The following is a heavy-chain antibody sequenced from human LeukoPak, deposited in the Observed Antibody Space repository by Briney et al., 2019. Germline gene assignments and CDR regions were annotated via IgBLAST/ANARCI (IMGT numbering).Heavy chain of an antibody. CDR3: ARAQSPSVSNYYYYMDV. J-gene: IGHJ6*03. CDR2: IILMFGTV. Sequence: GASVKVSCKASGDTFNNYVITWVRQAPGQGLEWMGGIILMFGTVNYAQKFQGRVTMTADSSTRTAYMELNGLRFEDTAMYYCARAQSPSVSNYYYYMDVWGKGTTVTVSS. CDR1: GDTFNNYV. V-gene: IGHV1-69*13.